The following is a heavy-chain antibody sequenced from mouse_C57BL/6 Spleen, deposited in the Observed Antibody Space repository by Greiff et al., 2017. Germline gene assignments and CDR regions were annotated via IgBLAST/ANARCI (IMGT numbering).Heavy chain of an antibody. CDR3: ARLRDYGYAMDY. J-gene: IGHJ4*01. CDR1: GYTFTSYW. D-gene: IGHD2-4*01. V-gene: IGHV1-64*01. Sequence: QVQLQQPGAELVKPGASVKLSCKASGYTFTSYWMHWVKQRPGQGLEWIGMIHPNSGSTNYNEKFKSKATLTVDKSSSTAYMQLSSLTSEDSAVDYCARLRDYGYAMDYWGQGTSVTVSS. CDR2: IHPNSGST.